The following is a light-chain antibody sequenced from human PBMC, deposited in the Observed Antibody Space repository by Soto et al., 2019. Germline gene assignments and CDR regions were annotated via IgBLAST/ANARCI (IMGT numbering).Light chain of an antibody. J-gene: IGKJ4*01. CDR2: DVS. Sequence: EIVLTQSPATLSLSPGERATLSCRASQSVGSYLAWYQQKPGQAPRLLIYDVSNRATGIPARFSGSGSGTDFTLTISSLEPEDFAVYYCQQRSNWPLLTFGGGTKVEIK. CDR3: QQRSNWPLLT. V-gene: IGKV3-11*01. CDR1: QSVGSY.